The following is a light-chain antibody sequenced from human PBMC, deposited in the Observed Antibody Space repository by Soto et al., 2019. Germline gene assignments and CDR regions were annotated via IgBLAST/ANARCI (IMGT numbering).Light chain of an antibody. Sequence: DIQMTQSPSSLSASVGDRVTISCRSSQNIHKYLNWYQQRPGKAPNLLVYEATSLETGVSSKFSGSGSGTEFTLTINSLQPVDFATYYCQQSFVSPWTFGQGTNIEI. CDR3: QQSFVSPWT. J-gene: IGKJ1*01. CDR2: EAT. V-gene: IGKV1-39*01. CDR1: QNIHKY.